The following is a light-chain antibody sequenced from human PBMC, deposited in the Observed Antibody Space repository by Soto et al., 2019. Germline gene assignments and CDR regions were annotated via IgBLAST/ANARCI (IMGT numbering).Light chain of an antibody. V-gene: IGKV3-15*01. CDR1: QSASIN. CDR2: GAS. CDR3: QQYTNSPLT. J-gene: IGKJ1*01. Sequence: EIVMTQSPATLYMSPGERATLSCRASQSASINLAWYQQKLGQAPRLLIKGASTRATGIPARFSGSGSGTEFTLTISSLQSEDFAVYYCQQYTNSPLTFGQGTKVEIK.